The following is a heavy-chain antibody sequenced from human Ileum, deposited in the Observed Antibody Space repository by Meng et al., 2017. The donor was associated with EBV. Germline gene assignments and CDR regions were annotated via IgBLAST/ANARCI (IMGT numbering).Heavy chain of an antibody. CDR3: ATQNWNYEAGY. V-gene: IGHV4-39*01. CDR1: GGSISNNAYY. D-gene: IGHD1-7*01. Sequence: LQLQGPGPGLVKPSETLSLTCTVSGGSISNNAYYWGWIRQPPGKGLEWIGTIYDGGNTYYHPSLKSRLTISVDTSRNQFSLKLSSVTAADTAVYYCATQNWNYEAGYWGQGTLVTVSS. J-gene: IGHJ4*02. CDR2: IYDGGNT.